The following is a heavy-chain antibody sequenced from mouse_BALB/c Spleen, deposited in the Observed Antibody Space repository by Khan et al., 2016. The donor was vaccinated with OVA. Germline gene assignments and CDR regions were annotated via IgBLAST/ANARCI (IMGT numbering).Heavy chain of an antibody. CDR3: AREKPTPMDY. CDR1: GFTFTDYY. D-gene: IGHD2-10*01. CDR2: IRNKANGYTT. J-gene: IGHJ4*01. Sequence: EVELVESGGGLVQPGDSLRLSCATSGFTFTDYYMSWVRQPPGKALEWLGFIRNKANGYTTEYRASVKGRFTISRDNSQRILSLHMNTLRAEDRGTNYCAREKPTPMDYWGQGTSVTVAS. V-gene: IGHV7-3*02.